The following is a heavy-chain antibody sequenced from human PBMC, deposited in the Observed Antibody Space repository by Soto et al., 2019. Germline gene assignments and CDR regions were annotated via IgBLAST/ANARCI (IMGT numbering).Heavy chain of an antibody. CDR2: IKQDGSEK. J-gene: IGHJ6*02. CDR3: ARAGDIVVVPAAILDYYGMDV. D-gene: IGHD2-2*02. Sequence: GGSLRLSCAASGFTFSSYWMSWVRQAPGKGLEWVANIKQDGSEKYYVDSVKGRFTISRDNAKNSLYLQMNSLRAEDTAVYYCARAGDIVVVPAAILDYYGMDVWGQGTTVTSP. CDR1: GFTFSSYW. V-gene: IGHV3-7*03.